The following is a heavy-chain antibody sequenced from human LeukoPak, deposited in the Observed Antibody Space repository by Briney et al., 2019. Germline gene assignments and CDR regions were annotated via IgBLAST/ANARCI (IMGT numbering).Heavy chain of an antibody. CDR1: GFTFSSFW. Sequence: GGSLRLSCAASGFTFSSFWMSWVRQAPGKGLEWVSTISSGGSTYYADSVKGRFTISRDNSKNTLYLQMNSLRAEDTAIYYCAKFPKSENCFDYWGQGTLITVSS. D-gene: IGHD3-3*01. V-gene: IGHV3-23*01. CDR3: AKFPKSENCFDY. J-gene: IGHJ4*02. CDR2: ISSGGST.